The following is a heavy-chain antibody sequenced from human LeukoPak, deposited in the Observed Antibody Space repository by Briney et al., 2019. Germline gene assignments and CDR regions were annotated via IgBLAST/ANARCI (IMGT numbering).Heavy chain of an antibody. V-gene: IGHV2-5*02. CDR3: AHSVAGYSSSWYGTTGYYFDY. Sequence: SGPTLVKPTQTLTLTCTFSGFSLSTSGVGVGWIRQLPGKALEWLALIYWDDDKRYSPSLKSRLTITKDTSKNQVVLTMTNMDPVDTATYYCAHSVAGYSSSWYGTTGYYFDYWGQGTLVTVSS. CDR1: GFSLSTSGVG. J-gene: IGHJ4*02. CDR2: IYWDDDK. D-gene: IGHD6-13*01.